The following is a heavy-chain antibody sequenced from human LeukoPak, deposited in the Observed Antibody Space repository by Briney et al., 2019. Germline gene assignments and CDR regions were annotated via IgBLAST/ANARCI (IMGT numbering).Heavy chain of an antibody. CDR1: GFIFSKYG. J-gene: IGHJ5*02. Sequence: PGGSLRLSCVASGFIFSKYGMHWVRQAPGKGLEWVAVISYDGSNKYYADSVKGRFTISRDNSKNTLYLQMNSLRAEDTAVYYCAKDRSDSSGNWFDPWGQGTLVTVSS. D-gene: IGHD3-22*01. V-gene: IGHV3-30*18. CDR2: ISYDGSNK. CDR3: AKDRSDSSGNWFDP.